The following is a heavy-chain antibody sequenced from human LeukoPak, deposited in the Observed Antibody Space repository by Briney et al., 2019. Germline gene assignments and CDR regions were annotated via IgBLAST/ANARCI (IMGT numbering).Heavy chain of an antibody. CDR1: GGSISSYY. Sequence: SETLSLTCTASGGSISSYYWSWIRQPPGKGLEWIGYIYYSGSTNYNPSLKSRVTISVDTSKNQFSLKLSSVTAADTAVYYCARGSNRDYGGNNWFDPWGQGTLVTVSS. CDR3: ARGSNRDYGGNNWFDP. V-gene: IGHV4-59*01. J-gene: IGHJ5*02. D-gene: IGHD4-23*01. CDR2: IYYSGST.